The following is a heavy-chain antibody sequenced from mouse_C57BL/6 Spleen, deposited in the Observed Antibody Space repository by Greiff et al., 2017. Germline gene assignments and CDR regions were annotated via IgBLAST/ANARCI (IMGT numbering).Heavy chain of an antibody. CDR2: INYDGSST. CDR1: GFTFSDYY. CDR3: ARDGGTGYYFDY. D-gene: IGHD3-3*01. J-gene: IGHJ2*01. Sequence: EVKLVESEGGLVQPGSSMKLSCTASGFTFSDYYMAWVRQVPEKGLEWVANINYDGSSTYYLDSLKSRFIISRDNAKNILYLQMSSLKSEDTATYYCARDGGTGYYFDYWGQGTTLTVSS. V-gene: IGHV5-16*01.